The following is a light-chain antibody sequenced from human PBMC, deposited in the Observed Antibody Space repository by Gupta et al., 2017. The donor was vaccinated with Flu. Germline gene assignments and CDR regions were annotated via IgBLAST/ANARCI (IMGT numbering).Light chain of an antibody. CDR3: QQANSFPIT. V-gene: IGKV1-12*01. CDR2: AAS. CDR1: QGISRL. Sequence: PSAVSASVGDRINIACRASQGISRLLAWYQQKPGKAPKPLIFAASILQSGVASRFSGSWSGTDFTLTINNLQPEDFGTYYCQQANSFPITFGQGTRL. J-gene: IGKJ5*01.